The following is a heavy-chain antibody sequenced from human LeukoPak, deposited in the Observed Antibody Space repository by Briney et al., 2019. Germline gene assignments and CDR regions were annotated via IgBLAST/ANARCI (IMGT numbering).Heavy chain of an antibody. V-gene: IGHV3-33*08. CDR2: IWFDGSNK. D-gene: IGHD1-1*01. CDR1: GFTFSSCG. Sequence: GGSLRLSCAASGFTFSSCGMHWVRQAPGKGLEWVAVIWFDGSNKHYADSVKGRFTISRDNSEDTLYLQMNSLRAEDTAVYYCVRDPSGSGFAFDSWGQGALVTVSS. CDR3: VRDPSGSGFAFDS. J-gene: IGHJ4*02.